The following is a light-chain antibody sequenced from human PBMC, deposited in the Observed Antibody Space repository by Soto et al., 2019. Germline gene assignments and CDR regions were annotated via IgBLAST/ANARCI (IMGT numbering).Light chain of an antibody. V-gene: IGLV2-14*03. Sequence: QSVLTQPASVSWSPGQSITISCTGTTSDVGGYNYVSWYQQHPGKAPKLMIYDVNNRPSGVSSRFSGSKSGNTASLTISGLQAEDEGDYYCSSYTSSSTVVFGGGTKLTVL. CDR2: DVN. CDR3: SSYTSSSTVV. CDR1: TSDVGGYNY. J-gene: IGLJ2*01.